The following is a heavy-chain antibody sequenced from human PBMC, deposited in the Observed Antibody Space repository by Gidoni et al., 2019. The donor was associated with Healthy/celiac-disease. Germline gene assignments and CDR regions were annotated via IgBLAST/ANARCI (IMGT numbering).Heavy chain of an antibody. Sequence: QVQLVESGGGVVRPGRALRLSCAASGFPFSGSEMHGVRRAPGKGLGLVAVISFDGSNNYYADSVKSRFTISRDNSKNTLYLQMNSLRAEDTAVYYCAGDREDFVVVVALKGPSGWFDPWGQGTLVTVSS. CDR1: GFPFSGSE. CDR3: AGDREDFVVVVALKGPSGWFDP. V-gene: IGHV3-30*14. J-gene: IGHJ5*02. D-gene: IGHD2-15*01. CDR2: ISFDGSNN.